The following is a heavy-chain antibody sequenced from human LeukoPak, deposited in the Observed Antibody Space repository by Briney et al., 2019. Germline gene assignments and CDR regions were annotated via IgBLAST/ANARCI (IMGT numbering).Heavy chain of an antibody. CDR2: ISYDGSNK. V-gene: IGHV3-30*18. CDR3: AKDLWFGELSDWFDP. J-gene: IGHJ5*02. CDR1: GFTFSSYG. D-gene: IGHD3-10*01. Sequence: PGRSLRLSCAASGFTFSSYGMHWVRQAPGKGLEWVAVISYDGSNKYYADSVKGRFTISRDNSKNTLYLQMNSLRAEDTAAYYCAKDLWFGELSDWFDPWGQGTPVTVSS.